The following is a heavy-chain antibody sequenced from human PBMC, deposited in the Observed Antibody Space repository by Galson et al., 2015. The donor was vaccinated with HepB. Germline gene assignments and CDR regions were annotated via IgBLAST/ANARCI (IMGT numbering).Heavy chain of an antibody. Sequence: QSGAEVKKPGESLKISCKGSGYSFTSYWIGWVRQMPGKGLEWMGIIYPGDSDTRYSPSFQGQVTISADKSISTAYLQWSSLKASDTAMYYCARHGCSSTSCYTHYYYYGMDVWGQGTTVTVSS. D-gene: IGHD2-2*02. CDR3: ARHGCSSTSCYTHYYYYGMDV. V-gene: IGHV5-51*01. CDR2: IYPGDSDT. J-gene: IGHJ6*02. CDR1: GYSFTSYW.